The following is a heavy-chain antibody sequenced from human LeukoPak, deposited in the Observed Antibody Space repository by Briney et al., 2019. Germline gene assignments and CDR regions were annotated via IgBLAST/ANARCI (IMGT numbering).Heavy chain of an antibody. Sequence: GGSLRLSCVASGFSFSSHWMHWVRQVPGKGLDWVSRLSSDGGSIYHADSVKGRFTISRDNAENTLYLKMNSLRGEDTAVYYCARGAYHDFWSGNHFSYYYMDAWGKGTTVTISS. D-gene: IGHD3-3*01. CDR3: ARGAYHDFWSGNHFSYYYMDA. V-gene: IGHV3-74*01. CDR1: GFSFSSHW. J-gene: IGHJ6*03. CDR2: LSSDGGSI.